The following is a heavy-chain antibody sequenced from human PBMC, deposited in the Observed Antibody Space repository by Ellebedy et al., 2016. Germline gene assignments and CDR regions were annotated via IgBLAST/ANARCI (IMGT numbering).Heavy chain of an antibody. CDR3: AKCRHINGCLLDY. Sequence: GESLKISCAASGFTFSSYSMNWVRQAPGKGPEWVSTITGSGDRTNYADSVKGRFTISRDSSKNTLYLDMDSLRAEDTAIYYCAKCRHINGCLLDYWGQGTLVTVSS. CDR2: ITGSGDRT. D-gene: IGHD6-19*01. V-gene: IGHV3-23*01. CDR1: GFTFSSYS. J-gene: IGHJ4*02.